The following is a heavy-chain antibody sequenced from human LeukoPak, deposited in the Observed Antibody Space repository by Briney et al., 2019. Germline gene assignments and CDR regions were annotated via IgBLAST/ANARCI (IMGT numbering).Heavy chain of an antibody. CDR3: VRNWNLDS. V-gene: IGHV3-7*01. CDR1: GFSFSVYW. J-gene: IGHJ4*02. Sequence: GSLRLSCAASGFSFSVYWMSLVRQAPGRGLEWVANLKPDGSEKNYGDSVKGRFTISRDNAKNSLFLQMNSLTAEDTAVYYCVRNWNLDSWGQGTLVTVSS. D-gene: IGHD1-1*01. CDR2: LKPDGSEK.